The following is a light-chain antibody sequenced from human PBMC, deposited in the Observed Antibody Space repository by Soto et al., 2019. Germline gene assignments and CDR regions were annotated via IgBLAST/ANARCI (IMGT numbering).Light chain of an antibody. CDR2: DVS. CDR3: CSYTRSGTLI. Sequence: QSVLTQPASVSGSPGQSITISCVGTSGDIGDYNYVSWYQQHPGKVPKVIIYDVSNRPSGVSYRFSGTKSGNTASLTVSGLQAEDEAYHYCCSYTRSGTLIFGTGTKLTVL. V-gene: IGLV2-14*01. CDR1: SGDIGDYNY. J-gene: IGLJ1*01.